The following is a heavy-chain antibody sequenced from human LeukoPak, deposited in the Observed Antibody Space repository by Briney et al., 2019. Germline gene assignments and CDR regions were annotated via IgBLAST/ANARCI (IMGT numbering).Heavy chain of an antibody. J-gene: IGHJ4*02. CDR3: ARWNCSTTTCYYLDH. V-gene: IGHV4-61*01. D-gene: IGHD2-2*01. Sequence: SETLSLTCTVSGGSISSSSYYWSWIRQPPGRGLEYIGHVYYSGNTDYNPSLKSRVTMSVDTSKNQFSLRLNSVTAADTAVYYCARWNCSTTTCYYLDHWGQGTLVTVSS. CDR2: VYYSGNT. CDR1: GGSISSSSYY.